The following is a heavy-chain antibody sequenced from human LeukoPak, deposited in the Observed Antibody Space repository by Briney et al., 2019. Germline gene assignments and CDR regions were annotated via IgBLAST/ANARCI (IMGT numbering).Heavy chain of an antibody. CDR3: ARDSHFQTSSGYSFDY. V-gene: IGHV3-30*03. CDR2: ISYDGSNK. D-gene: IGHD3-22*01. Sequence: PGGSLRLSCAASGFTFSSYGMHWVRQAPGKGLEWVAVISYDGSNKYYADSVKGRFTISRDNAKNSLYLQMNSLRDEDTAVYYCARDSHFQTSSGYSFDYWGQGTLVTVSS. CDR1: GFTFSSYG. J-gene: IGHJ4*02.